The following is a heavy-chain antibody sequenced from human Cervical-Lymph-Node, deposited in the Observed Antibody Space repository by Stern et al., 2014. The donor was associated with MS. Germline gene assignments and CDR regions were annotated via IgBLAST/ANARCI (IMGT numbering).Heavy chain of an antibody. Sequence: QVQLVQSGAEVKKPGSSVKISCKASGDTFTNSAFSWVRQAPGQGLVWMGGIIPVFGTTNYAQKFQGRVTITADESTSTVYMEMSSLRFDDTAVYYCARDSKILFAMDVWGLGTTVTVSS. V-gene: IGHV1-69*01. J-gene: IGHJ6*02. CDR1: GDTFTNSA. D-gene: IGHD2-21*01. CDR3: ARDSKILFAMDV. CDR2: IIPVFGTT.